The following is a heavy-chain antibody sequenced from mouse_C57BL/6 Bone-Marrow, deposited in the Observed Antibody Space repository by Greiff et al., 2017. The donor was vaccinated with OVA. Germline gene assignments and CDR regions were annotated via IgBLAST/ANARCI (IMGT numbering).Heavy chain of an antibody. D-gene: IGHD3-2*02. CDR3: ARGAQAHYFDY. Sequence: EVQLQQSGPELVKPGASVKISCKASGYTFTDYYMNWVKQSHGKSLEWIGDINPNNGGTSYNQKFKGKATLTVDKSSSTAYMELRSLTSEDSAVYYCARGAQAHYFDYWGQGTTLTVSS. J-gene: IGHJ2*01. V-gene: IGHV1-26*01. CDR1: GYTFTDYY. CDR2: INPNNGGT.